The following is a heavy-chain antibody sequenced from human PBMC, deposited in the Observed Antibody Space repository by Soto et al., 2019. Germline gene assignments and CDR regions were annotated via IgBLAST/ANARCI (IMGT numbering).Heavy chain of an antibody. CDR2: ISGSGGST. Sequence: GGYLILSCAASGFTFSSYAMSWVRKAPGKGLEWVSAISGSGGSTYYADSVEGRFTISRDNSKNTLYLQTSSLTTEDTAMYYCARDWETSATGLIDSWGQGTLVTVSS. CDR1: GFTFSSYA. D-gene: IGHD3-9*01. J-gene: IGHJ4*02. CDR3: ARDWETSATGLIDS. V-gene: IGHV3-23*01.